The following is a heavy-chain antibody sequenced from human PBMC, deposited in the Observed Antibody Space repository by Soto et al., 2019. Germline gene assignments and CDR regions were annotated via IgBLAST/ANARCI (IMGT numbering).Heavy chain of an antibody. V-gene: IGHV3-21*01. CDR3: VRERQYFDSSGYPGGLFDI. CDR2: IGRGSSHI. J-gene: IGHJ3*02. D-gene: IGHD3-22*01. Sequence: EVQLVESGGGLVMPGGSLRLSCAATGFTLSPYNMNWVRQAPGKGLEWVSFIGRGSSHINYAASVKGRFTISSDNAKNSLYLEMNSLRAEDTAVYFCVRERQYFDSSGYPGGLFDIWGQGTLVTVSS. CDR1: GFTLSPYN.